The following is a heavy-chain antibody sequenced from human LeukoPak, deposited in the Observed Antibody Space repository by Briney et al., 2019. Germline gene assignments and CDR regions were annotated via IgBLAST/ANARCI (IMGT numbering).Heavy chain of an antibody. CDR1: GFTLSSYE. Sequence: GGSLRLSCAASGFTLSSYEMNWVRQAPGKGLEWVSKISSSGSAIYYADSVKGRFTISRDNAKSSLYLQMNSLRVEDTAVYYCARGGSLGYWGQGTQVTVSS. J-gene: IGHJ4*02. D-gene: IGHD6-19*01. CDR2: ISSSGSAI. V-gene: IGHV3-48*03. CDR3: ARGGSLGY.